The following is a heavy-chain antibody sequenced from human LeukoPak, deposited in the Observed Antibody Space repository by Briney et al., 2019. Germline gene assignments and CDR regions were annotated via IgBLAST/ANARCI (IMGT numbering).Heavy chain of an antibody. CDR3: ARSSMVRGTLDY. CDR1: GYTFTSYA. V-gene: IGHV1-2*02. J-gene: IGHJ4*02. Sequence: GASVKVSCKASGYTFTSYAMNWVRQAPGQGLEWMGWINPNSGGTNYAQKFQGRVTMTRDTSISTAYMELSRLRSDDTAVYYCARSSMVRGTLDYWGQGTLVTVSS. D-gene: IGHD3-10*01. CDR2: INPNSGGT.